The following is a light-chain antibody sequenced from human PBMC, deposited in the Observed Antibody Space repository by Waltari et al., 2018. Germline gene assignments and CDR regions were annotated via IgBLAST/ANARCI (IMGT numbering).Light chain of an antibody. V-gene: IGKV1-5*03. CDR1: QYISSW. CDR2: EAS. Sequence: DIQMTQSPSTLSASVGDRVTITCRASQYISSWLAWYQQQPGKAPKLLIYEASILESGVPSRFSGSESGTEFTLTISSLQPDDFATYYCQQYNTYPLTFGQGTRLEI. J-gene: IGKJ5*01. CDR3: QQYNTYPLT.